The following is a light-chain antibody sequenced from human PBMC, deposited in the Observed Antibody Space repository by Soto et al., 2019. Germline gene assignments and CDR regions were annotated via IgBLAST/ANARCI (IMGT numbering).Light chain of an antibody. CDR3: QQYNNRTPIP. CDR1: QSVSSN. CDR2: GPS. J-gene: IGKJ2*01. V-gene: IGKV3-15*01. Sequence: EIVMTQSPATLSVSPGERATLSCRASQSVSSNLAWYQQKPGQAPRLLIYGPSTRATGLPARFSGSGSGTAVTLTISSLQSEEFAVYYCQQYNNRTPIPIGQGTKLEIK.